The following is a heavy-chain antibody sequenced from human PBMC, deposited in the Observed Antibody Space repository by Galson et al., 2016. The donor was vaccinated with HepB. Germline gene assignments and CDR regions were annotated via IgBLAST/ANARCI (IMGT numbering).Heavy chain of an antibody. D-gene: IGHD2-21*02. J-gene: IGHJ4*02. V-gene: IGHV2-5*02. CDR3: AHRRGGFTWSVTFDS. CDR2: IYSDDDK. CDR1: GFSLSTDGVA. Sequence: PALVKPTQTLTLTCPLSGFSLSTDGVAVAWIRQPPGKALEWPALIYSDDDKRYNPSLESRLTIVQDKSKNQVVLTMTNVSPVDTGTYFCAHRRGGFTWSVTFDSWGQGTLVTVSA.